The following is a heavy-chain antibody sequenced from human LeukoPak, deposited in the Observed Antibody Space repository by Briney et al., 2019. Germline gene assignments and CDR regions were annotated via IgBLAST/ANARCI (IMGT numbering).Heavy chain of an antibody. Sequence: SETLSLTCTVSGYSISSGYYWGWTRQPPGKGLEWIGSIYHSGSTYYNPSLKSRVTISVDTSKNQFSLKLSSVTAADTAVYYCARAYYDFWSGPPGRYNWFDPWGQGTLVTVSS. V-gene: IGHV4-38-2*02. CDR1: GYSISSGYY. J-gene: IGHJ5*02. D-gene: IGHD3-3*01. CDR3: ARAYYDFWSGPPGRYNWFDP. CDR2: IYHSGST.